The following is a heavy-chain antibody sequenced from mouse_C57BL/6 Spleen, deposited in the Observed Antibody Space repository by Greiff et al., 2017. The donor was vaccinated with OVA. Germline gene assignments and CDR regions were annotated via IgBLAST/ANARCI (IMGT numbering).Heavy chain of an antibody. Sequence: QVQLQQSGAELVKPGASVKLSCKASGYTFTSYWMHWVKQRPGRGLEWIGRIDPNSGGTKYNEKFKSKATLTVDKPSSTAYMQLSSLTSEDSAVYYCARSDSSYYYGSFYAMDYWGQGTSVTVSS. V-gene: IGHV1-72*01. CDR2: IDPNSGGT. D-gene: IGHD1-1*01. J-gene: IGHJ4*01. CDR3: ARSDSSYYYGSFYAMDY. CDR1: GYTFTSYW.